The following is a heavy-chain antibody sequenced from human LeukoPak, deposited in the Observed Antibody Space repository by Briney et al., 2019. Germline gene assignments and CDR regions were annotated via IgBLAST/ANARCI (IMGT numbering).Heavy chain of an antibody. Sequence: PGGSLRLSCAASGFTFSSYGIHWVRQAPGKGLEWVAFIRYDGSDKYYADSVKGRFTISRDNSKNTLYLQMNSLRTEDTAVYYCARGPYTNGHYFDYWGQGTLATVSS. D-gene: IGHD6-19*01. CDR2: IRYDGSDK. CDR3: ARGPYTNGHYFDY. J-gene: IGHJ4*02. CDR1: GFTFSSYG. V-gene: IGHV3-30*02.